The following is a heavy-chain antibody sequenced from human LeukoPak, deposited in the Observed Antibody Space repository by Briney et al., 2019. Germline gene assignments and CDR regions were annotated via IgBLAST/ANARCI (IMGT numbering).Heavy chain of an antibody. V-gene: IGHV3-20*04. CDR1: GFAFDEHG. J-gene: IGHJ4*02. D-gene: IGHD2-2*01. CDR2: INWSGGST. CDR3: ARAPITSPFYFDY. Sequence: PGGSLRLSCTASGFAFDEHGMSWVRQVPGKGLEWVSGINWSGGSTGYADPLRGRFTISRDNAKNSLSLQMDSLRAEDTALYYCARAPITSPFYFDYWGQGTLVTVSS.